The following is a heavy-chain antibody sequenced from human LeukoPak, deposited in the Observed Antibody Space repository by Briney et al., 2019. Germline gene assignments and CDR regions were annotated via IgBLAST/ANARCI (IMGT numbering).Heavy chain of an antibody. Sequence: LPGGSLRLSCAASGFKFSDYGMSWVRQAPGKGLEWVSGINWNADSTGYADSVKGRFTISRDNSKNTLYLQMNSLRAEDTAVYYCAKDKAVVINTKNDYWGQGTLVTVSS. CDR2: INWNADST. CDR1: GFKFSDYG. J-gene: IGHJ4*02. CDR3: AKDKAVVINTKNDY. D-gene: IGHD2-21*01. V-gene: IGHV3-20*04.